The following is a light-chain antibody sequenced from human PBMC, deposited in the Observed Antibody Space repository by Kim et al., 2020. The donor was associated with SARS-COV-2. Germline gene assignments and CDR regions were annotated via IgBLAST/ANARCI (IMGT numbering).Light chain of an antibody. CDR1: RFRRCC. CDR3: ISRDSSDKRVV. Sequence: ALGQTIMITCQEERFRRCCASWYRQKPGQAPVLVIFGQNNRPSGIPDRFSSSSSGNTASLTITGAQAEDEADYYCISRDSSDKRVVFGGGTQLTIL. V-gene: IGLV3-19*01. J-gene: IGLJ2*01. CDR2: GQN.